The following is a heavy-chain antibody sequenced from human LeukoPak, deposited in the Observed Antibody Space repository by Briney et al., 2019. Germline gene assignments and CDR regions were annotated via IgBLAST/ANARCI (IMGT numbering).Heavy chain of an antibody. CDR1: GGTISSYY. CDR2: IYHSGST. Sequence: KPSETLSLTCTVSGGTISSYYCSWLRQPPGKGLEWIGYIYHSGSTNYNPSLKSRITISLDTSKDQFSLKLSSVTAADTAVYYCARVVIHYDVVTGYYVGNNWFDPWGQGTLVTVSS. J-gene: IGHJ5*02. D-gene: IGHD3-9*01. V-gene: IGHV4-59*01. CDR3: ARVVIHYDVVTGYYVGNNWFDP.